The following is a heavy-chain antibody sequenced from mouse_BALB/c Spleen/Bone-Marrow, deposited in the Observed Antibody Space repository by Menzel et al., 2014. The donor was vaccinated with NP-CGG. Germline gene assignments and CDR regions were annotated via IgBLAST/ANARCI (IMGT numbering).Heavy chain of an antibody. CDR1: GYTFTSYW. CDR3: ARLGIYYYGSSYGAMDY. Sequence: VQLQQSGAELVKPGASVKLSCKASGYTFTSYWMHWVKQRPGQGLEGIGEIDPSDSYTKYNQNFKGKATLTVDKSSSTAYIQLSSLTSEDSAVYYCARLGIYYYGSSYGAMDYWGQGTSVTVSS. D-gene: IGHD1-1*01. J-gene: IGHJ4*01. V-gene: IGHV1-69*02. CDR2: IDPSDSYT.